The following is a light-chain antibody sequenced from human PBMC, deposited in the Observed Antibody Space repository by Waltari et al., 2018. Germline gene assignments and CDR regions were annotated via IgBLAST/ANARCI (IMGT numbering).Light chain of an antibody. CDR2: KAS. V-gene: IGKV1-5*03. CDR3: QQYNSYPSYT. Sequence: DIQLTQSPSTLSASVGDRVTITCRASQSISSWLAWYQQKPGKAPKLLLYKASSLESGVPSRLSGSGSGTEFTLTISSLQPDDIATYYCQQYNSYPSYTFGQGTKLEIK. J-gene: IGKJ2*01. CDR1: QSISSW.